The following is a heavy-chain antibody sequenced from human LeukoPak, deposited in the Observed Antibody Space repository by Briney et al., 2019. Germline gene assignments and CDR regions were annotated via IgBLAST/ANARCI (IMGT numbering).Heavy chain of an antibody. Sequence: GGSLRLSCAASGFTFSSYSRNWVRQAPGKGLEWFSSISSSSSYIYYADSVKGRFTISRDSAKNSLYLQMNSLRAEDTAVYYCARLPLYSSGWYFYYYYMDVWGKGTTVTVSS. CDR3: ARLPLYSSGWYFYYYYMDV. V-gene: IGHV3-21*01. J-gene: IGHJ6*03. CDR2: ISSSSSYI. CDR1: GFTFSSYS. D-gene: IGHD6-19*01.